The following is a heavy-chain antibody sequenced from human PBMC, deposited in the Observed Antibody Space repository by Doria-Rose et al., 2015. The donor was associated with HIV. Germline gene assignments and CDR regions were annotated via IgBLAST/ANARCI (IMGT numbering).Heavy chain of an antibody. CDR1: GYTFSAYA. D-gene: IGHD6-13*01. V-gene: IGHV1-3*01. CDR3: ARIHSLSSSSLGH. Sequence: QVQLGESGAKVEKPGASVTGFCKTSGYTFSAYAIHLVRQAPRQRLEWMGWLNVGNGDTRYSRKFQDRVIITSDTSANTGYMALSSLRSEDTAVYYCARIHSLSSSSLGHWGQGTLVTGSS. J-gene: IGHJ4*02. CDR2: LNVGNGDT.